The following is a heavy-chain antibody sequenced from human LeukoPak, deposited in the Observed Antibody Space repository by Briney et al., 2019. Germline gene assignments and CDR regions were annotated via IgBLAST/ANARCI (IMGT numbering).Heavy chain of an antibody. J-gene: IGHJ4*02. V-gene: IGHV4-34*01. CDR3: ARTGDSGSHNFDY. CDR2: INHSGST. D-gene: IGHD1-26*01. Sequence: SETLSLTCAVYGGSFSGYYWSWIRQLPGKGLEWIGEINHSGSTNYNPSLKSRVTISVDTSKNQFSLKLSSVTAADTAVYYCARTGDSGSHNFDYWGQGTLVTVSS. CDR1: GGSFSGYY.